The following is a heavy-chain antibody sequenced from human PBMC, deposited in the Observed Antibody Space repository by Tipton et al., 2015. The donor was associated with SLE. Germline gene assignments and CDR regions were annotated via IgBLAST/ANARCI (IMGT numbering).Heavy chain of an antibody. CDR3: AKERIAVAGRPLLVDI. J-gene: IGHJ3*02. CDR1: GFTFSSYA. CDR2: LYATNTA. V-gene: IGHV3-23*03. D-gene: IGHD6-19*01. Sequence: LSLTCAASGFTFSSYAMSWVRQAPGKGLEWVSLLYATNTAYYADSVKGRFTISTDNSKNTLYLQMNSLRAEDTAVYYCAKERIAVAGRPLLVDIWGQGTMVTVSS.